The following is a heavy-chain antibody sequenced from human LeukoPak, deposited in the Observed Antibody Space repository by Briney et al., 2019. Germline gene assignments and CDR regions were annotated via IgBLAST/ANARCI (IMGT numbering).Heavy chain of an antibody. D-gene: IGHD3-10*01. J-gene: IGHJ4*02. CDR1: GYTFTCYY. Sequence: ASVKVSCKASGYTFTCYYMHWVRQAPGQGLEWMGIINPSGGSTSYAQKFQGRVTMTRDTSTSTVYMELSSLRSEDTAVYYCARGVLGLEVARESIWFGELLYLDYWGQGTLVTVSS. CDR2: INPSGGST. V-gene: IGHV1-46*01. CDR3: ARGVLGLEVARESIWFGELLYLDY.